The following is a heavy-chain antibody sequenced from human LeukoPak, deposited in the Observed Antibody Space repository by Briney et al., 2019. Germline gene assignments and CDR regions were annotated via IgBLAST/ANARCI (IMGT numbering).Heavy chain of an antibody. V-gene: IGHV1-2*02. CDR1: GGTFSSYA. Sequence: ASVKVSCKASGGTFSSYAISWVRQAPGQGLEWMGWINPNSGGTNYAQKFQGRVTMTRDTSISTAYMELSRLRSDDTAVYYCARVGTVTTLKSLDYWGQGTLVTVSS. D-gene: IGHD4-17*01. J-gene: IGHJ4*02. CDR2: INPNSGGT. CDR3: ARVGTVTTLKSLDY.